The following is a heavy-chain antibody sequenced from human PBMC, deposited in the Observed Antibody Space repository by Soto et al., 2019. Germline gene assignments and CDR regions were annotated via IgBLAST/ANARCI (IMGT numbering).Heavy chain of an antibody. V-gene: IGHV1-2*02. D-gene: IGHD3-3*01. Sequence: QLHLVQSGAVVKKPGASVTVSCSASGYPVTAYYMHWVRQAPGRGLEWMGGINPATGAAKYTQTFQGRVTMTRDTSTSTVFMERSGLTSEETAVFYCARGGGVGVAGSAAFDMWGQGTLVTVSS. J-gene: IGHJ3*02. CDR1: GYPVTAYY. CDR2: INPATGAA. CDR3: ARGGGVGVAGSAAFDM.